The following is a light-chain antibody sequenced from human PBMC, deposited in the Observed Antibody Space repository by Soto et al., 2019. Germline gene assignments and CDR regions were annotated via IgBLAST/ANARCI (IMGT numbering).Light chain of an antibody. V-gene: IGLV7-43*01. CDR1: TGAVTSGHY. CDR2: STN. Sequence: QTVVTQEPSLTVSPGRTVTLTCASSTGAVTSGHYPNWFQQKPGQAPRSLIYSTNNKHSWTPARFSGSLLGGKAALTLSDVHPEDEAEYYCLLSYGYWVFCGGTEVTVL. J-gene: IGLJ3*02. CDR3: LLSYGYWV.